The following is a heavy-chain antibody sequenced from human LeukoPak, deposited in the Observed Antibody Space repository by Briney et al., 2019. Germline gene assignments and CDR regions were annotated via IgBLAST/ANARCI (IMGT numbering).Heavy chain of an antibody. Sequence: SETLSLTCTVSGGSISSYYWSWIRQPPGKGLEWIGYIYYSGSTNYNPSLKSRVTISVDTSKNQFSLKLSSVTAADTAVYYCARGSITGTPISNSSNWFDPWGQGTLVTVSS. J-gene: IGHJ5*02. V-gene: IGHV4-59*12. D-gene: IGHD1-7*01. CDR2: IYYSGST. CDR1: GGSISSYY. CDR3: ARGSITGTPISNSSNWFDP.